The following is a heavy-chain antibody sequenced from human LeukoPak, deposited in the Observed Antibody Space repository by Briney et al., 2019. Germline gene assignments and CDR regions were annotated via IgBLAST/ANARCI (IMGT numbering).Heavy chain of an antibody. J-gene: IGHJ4*02. CDR2: INPNTGGA. CDR1: GYTFTDHY. CDR3: ARDLATIDGIAWYYFEN. V-gene: IGHV1-2*02. D-gene: IGHD5-12*01. Sequence: GASVKVSYKASGYTFTDHYIHWVRQAPGQGFEWMGWINPNTGGADYAQKFQDRIAISTYTSISTVYMELSRLKSDDTALYYCARDLATIDGIAWYYFENWGQGTLVTVS.